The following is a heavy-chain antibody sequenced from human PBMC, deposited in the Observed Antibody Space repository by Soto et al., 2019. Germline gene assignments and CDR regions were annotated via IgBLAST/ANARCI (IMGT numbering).Heavy chain of an antibody. CDR1: GGTFSSYA. CDR3: ARQVWGTYYDCSGYQGVAIDY. CDR2: IIPIFGTP. V-gene: IGHV1-69*01. J-gene: IGHJ4*02. D-gene: IGHD3-22*01. Sequence: QVQLVQSGAEVKKPGSSVKVSCKASGGTFSSYAISWVRQAPGQGLEWMGGIIPIFGTPNYAQKLQGRVTITADESTSTASMELSSLRSEDTAVYYCARQVWGTYYDCSGYQGVAIDYWGEGTLVTVSS.